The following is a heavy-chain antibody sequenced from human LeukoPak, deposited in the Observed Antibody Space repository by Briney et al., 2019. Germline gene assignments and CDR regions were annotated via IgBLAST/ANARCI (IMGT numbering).Heavy chain of an antibody. CDR3: AREYGSGTYDTR. J-gene: IGHJ4*02. V-gene: IGHV4-38-2*02. Sequence: PSETLSLTCTVSGYSISSAYYWGWIRQPPGKGLGWIGSIYHSGSTYYNPSLKSRVTISVDTPKNQFSLKLSSVTAADTAVYYCAREYGSGTYDTRWGQGTLVTVSS. CDR1: GYSISSAYY. D-gene: IGHD3-10*01. CDR2: IYHSGST.